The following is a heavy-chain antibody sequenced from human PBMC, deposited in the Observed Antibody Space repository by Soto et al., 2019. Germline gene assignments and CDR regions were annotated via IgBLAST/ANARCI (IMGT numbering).Heavy chain of an antibody. CDR3: AKGSGGGVIDYYYYMDV. V-gene: IGHV3-23*01. CDR1: GFTFSSYA. D-gene: IGHD3-16*02. J-gene: IGHJ6*03. Sequence: GGSLRLSCAASGFTFSSYAMSWVRQAPGKGLEWVSAISGSGGSTYYADSVKGRFTISRDNSKNTLYLQMNSLRAEDTAVYYCAKGSGGGVIDYYYYMDVWGKGTTVTVSS. CDR2: ISGSGGST.